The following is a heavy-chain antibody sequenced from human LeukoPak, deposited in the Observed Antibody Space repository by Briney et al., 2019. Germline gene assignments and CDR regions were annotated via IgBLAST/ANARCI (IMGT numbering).Heavy chain of an antibody. CDR2: IRGSGGST. Sequence: PGGSLRLSCAASGFTFSSYAMSWVRQAPGKGLEWVSVIRGSGGSTYYADSVKGRFTISRDNSKNTLYLQMNSLRAEDTAVYYCAKDGIVGGVIVPNDYWGQGTLVTVSS. CDR3: AKDGIVGGVIVPNDY. V-gene: IGHV3-23*01. D-gene: IGHD3-16*02. CDR1: GFTFSSYA. J-gene: IGHJ4*02.